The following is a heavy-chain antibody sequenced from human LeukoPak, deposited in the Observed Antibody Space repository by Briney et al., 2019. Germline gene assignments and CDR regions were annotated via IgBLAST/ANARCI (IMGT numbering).Heavy chain of an antibody. CDR1: GGSFSGYY. J-gene: IGHJ6*02. Sequence: SETLSLTCAVYGGSFSGYYWSWIRQPPGKGLEWIGEINHSGSTNYNPSLKSRVTISVDTSKNQFSLKLISATAADTAVYYCASPNPGGQLVYYYGMDVWGQGTTVTVSS. CDR2: INHSGST. D-gene: IGHD6-6*01. CDR3: ASPNPGGQLVYYYGMDV. V-gene: IGHV4-34*01.